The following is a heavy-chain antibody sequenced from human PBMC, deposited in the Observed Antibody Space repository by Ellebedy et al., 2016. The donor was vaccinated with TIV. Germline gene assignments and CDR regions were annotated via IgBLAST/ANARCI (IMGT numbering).Heavy chain of an antibody. Sequence: GSLRLSCTVSGGSISSYYWSWIRQPPGKGLEWIGYIYYSGSTNYNPSLKSRVTISVDTSKNQFSLKLSSVTAADTAVYYCASGSGWYYFDYWGQGTLVTVSS. CDR3: ASGSGWYYFDY. D-gene: IGHD6-19*01. V-gene: IGHV4-59*01. CDR2: IYYSGST. CDR1: GGSISSYY. J-gene: IGHJ4*02.